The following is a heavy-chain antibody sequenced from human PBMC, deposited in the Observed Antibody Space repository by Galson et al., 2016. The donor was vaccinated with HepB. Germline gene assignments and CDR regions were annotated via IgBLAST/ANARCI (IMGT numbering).Heavy chain of an antibody. CDR2: INPNTGGT. CDR3: ARDLGTGTFDFDN. CDR1: GYTFTGHF. V-gene: IGHV1-2*02. J-gene: IGHJ4*02. D-gene: IGHD1-1*01. Sequence: SVKVSCKASGYTFTGHFMHWVRQTPGQGLEWMGWINPNTGGTTYAQEFHDRVTLTCDTSVGAAYMDLTRLRGDDTAVYYCARDLGTGTFDFDNWGQGTLVTVSS.